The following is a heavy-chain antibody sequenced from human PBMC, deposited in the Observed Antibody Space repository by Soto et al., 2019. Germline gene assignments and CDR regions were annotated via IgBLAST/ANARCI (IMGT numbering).Heavy chain of an antibody. Sequence: EVQLVESGGGLVQPGGPLRLSCAVSGFTVSSNYMTWVRQAPGKGLEWVSFIYSGGSTFYGDSVKGRFTISRDNSKNTLFLQMNSLRAEDTAVYYCARGGPDAFDIWGQGTMVIVSS. CDR3: ARGGPDAFDI. CDR2: IYSGGST. J-gene: IGHJ3*02. CDR1: GFTVSSNY. V-gene: IGHV3-66*01.